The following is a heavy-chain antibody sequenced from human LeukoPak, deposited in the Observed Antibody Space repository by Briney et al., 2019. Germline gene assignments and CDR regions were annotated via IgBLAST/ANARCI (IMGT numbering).Heavy chain of an antibody. CDR2: FDPEDGET. CDR1: GYTLTELF. V-gene: IGHV1-24*01. J-gene: IGHJ4*02. D-gene: IGHD5-12*01. CDR3: ATGPRPPSGYDGFDY. Sequence: GASVKVSCKVSGYTLTELFMHWVRQAPGKGLEWMGGFDPEDGETIYAQKFQGRVTMTEDTSTDTAYMELSSLRSEDTAVYYCATGPRPPSGYDGFDYWGQGTLVTVSS.